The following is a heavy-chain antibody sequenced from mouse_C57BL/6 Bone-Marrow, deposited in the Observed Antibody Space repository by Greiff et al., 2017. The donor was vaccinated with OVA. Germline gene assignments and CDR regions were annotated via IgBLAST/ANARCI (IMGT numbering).Heavy chain of an antibody. Sequence: VQLQQPGAELVKPGASVKMSCKASGSTFTSYWITWVKQRPGQGLEWIGDIYPGSGSTNYNEKFKSKATLTVDTSSSTAYMQLSSLTSEDSAVYYSARRNYYGRSYGGYFDVWGTGTTVTVSS. CDR2: IYPGSGST. CDR3: ARRNYYGRSYGGYFDV. D-gene: IGHD1-1*01. J-gene: IGHJ1*03. V-gene: IGHV1-55*01. CDR1: GSTFTSYW.